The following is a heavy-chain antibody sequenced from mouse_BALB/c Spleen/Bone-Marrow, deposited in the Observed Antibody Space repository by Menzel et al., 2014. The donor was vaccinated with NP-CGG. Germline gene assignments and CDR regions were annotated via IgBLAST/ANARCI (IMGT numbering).Heavy chain of an antibody. CDR2: ISSGGSYT. D-gene: IGHD2-4*01. Sequence: EVKLMESGGDLVKPGGSLKLSCAASGFTFSSYGMSWVRQTPDKRLEWVAPISSGGSYTYYPDSVKGRFTISRDNAKNTLYLQMSSLKSEDTAMYYCARQTYYDYDGYFDYWGQGTTLTVSS. V-gene: IGHV5-6*01. J-gene: IGHJ2*01. CDR3: ARQTYYDYDGYFDY. CDR1: GFTFSSYG.